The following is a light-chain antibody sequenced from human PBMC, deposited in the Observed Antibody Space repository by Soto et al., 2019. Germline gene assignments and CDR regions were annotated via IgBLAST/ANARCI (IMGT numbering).Light chain of an antibody. Sequence: QSALTQPASVSGSPGQSITISCTGSNSDVGGYNYVSWFQQHPGKAPKLMIYDVVNRPSGVSNRFSASKSGNTASLTISGLQAEDEADYYCTSYASSGTVVFGGGTKLTVL. J-gene: IGLJ2*01. V-gene: IGLV2-14*03. CDR2: DVV. CDR1: NSDVGGYNY. CDR3: TSYASSGTVV.